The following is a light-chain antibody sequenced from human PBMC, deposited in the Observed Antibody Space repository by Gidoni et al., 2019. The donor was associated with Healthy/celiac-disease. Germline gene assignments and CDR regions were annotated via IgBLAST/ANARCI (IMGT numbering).Light chain of an antibody. Sequence: EIVVTQSPGTLSLSPGERATLSCRASQSVSSSYLAWYQQKPGQAPRLLIYGASSRATGIPDRFRGSGSGTDFTLTISRLEPEDFAVYYCQQYGSSPRGTFGQGTKLEIK. V-gene: IGKV3-20*01. CDR1: QSVSSSY. CDR3: QQYGSSPRGT. J-gene: IGKJ2*01. CDR2: GAS.